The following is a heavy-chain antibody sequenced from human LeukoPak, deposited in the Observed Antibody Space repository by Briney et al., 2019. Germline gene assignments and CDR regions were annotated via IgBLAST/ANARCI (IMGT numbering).Heavy chain of an antibody. CDR3: ASVLGYDILTGPDAFDI. Sequence: ASVKVSCKASGHTFTSHDINWVRHATGQGLEWMAWMNPNSGNRGYAPKFQDRVTMTRNTSISTAYMELSSLRSEDSAVYYCASVLGYDILTGPDAFDIWGQGTMVTVSS. CDR1: GHTFTSHD. V-gene: IGHV1-8*01. CDR2: MNPNSGNR. J-gene: IGHJ3*02. D-gene: IGHD3-9*01.